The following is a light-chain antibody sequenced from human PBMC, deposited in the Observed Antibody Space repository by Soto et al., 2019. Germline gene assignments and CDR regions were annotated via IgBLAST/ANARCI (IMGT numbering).Light chain of an antibody. CDR1: QSVRGN. Sequence: ALTHSPGTLSSSPWEIATLSCRASQSVRGNLAWYQQKPGQAPRLLIYGASTRATGIPARFSGSGSGTEFTLTISSLEPEDFAVYYCQQRSNWTLTFGGGTKVDIK. V-gene: IGKV3-11*01. J-gene: IGKJ4*01. CDR2: GAS. CDR3: QQRSNWTLT.